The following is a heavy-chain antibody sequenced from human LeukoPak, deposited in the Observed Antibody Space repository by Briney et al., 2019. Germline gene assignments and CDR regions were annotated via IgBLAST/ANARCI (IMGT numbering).Heavy chain of an antibody. Sequence: PGTLSLTRGVSGGSITSTNWWSGVRPPPGEGLEWVGEISLSGLTNYNPSLKSRVTMALDKSKNHLSLHLTSVTAADTAVYYCSRENGAFSPFGYWGGGTLLTVPS. D-gene: IGHD2-8*01. CDR3: SRENGAFSPFGY. V-gene: IGHV4-4*03. CDR2: ISLSGLT. CDR1: GGSITSTNW. J-gene: IGHJ4*02.